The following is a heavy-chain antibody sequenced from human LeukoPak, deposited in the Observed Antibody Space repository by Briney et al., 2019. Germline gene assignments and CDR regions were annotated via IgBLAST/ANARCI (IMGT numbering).Heavy chain of an antibody. CDR1: GGTFNNHA. V-gene: IGHV1-69*13. CDR2: IIPIFGTI. J-gene: IGHJ4*02. Sequence: SVKVSCKASGGTFNNHAFSWVRQAPGQGLEWMGGIIPIFGTINYAQTFRARVTISADESTSTVYMELSSLRSEDTAVYYCAKWAGNAHNNFWSGPFDYWGQGTLVTVSS. D-gene: IGHD3-3*01. CDR3: AKWAGNAHNNFWSGPFDY.